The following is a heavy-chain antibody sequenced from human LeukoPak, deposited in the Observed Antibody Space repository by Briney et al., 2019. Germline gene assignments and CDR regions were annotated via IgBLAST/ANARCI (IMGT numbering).Heavy chain of an antibody. Sequence: SVKVSCKASGGTFSSYAISWVRQAPGQGLEWMGRIIPIFGTANYAQKFQGRVTITTDVSTSTAYMELSSLRSEDTAVYYCARDLRYSSGWHYYYYMDVWGKGTTVTVSS. J-gene: IGHJ6*03. V-gene: IGHV1-69*05. CDR2: IIPIFGTA. CDR3: ARDLRYSSGWHYYYYMDV. CDR1: GGTFSSYA. D-gene: IGHD6-19*01.